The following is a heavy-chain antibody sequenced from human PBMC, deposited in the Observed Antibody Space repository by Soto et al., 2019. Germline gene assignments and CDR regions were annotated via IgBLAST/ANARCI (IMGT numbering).Heavy chain of an antibody. J-gene: IGHJ4*02. CDR3: ARDRVLLWFGELSTAHEFDY. D-gene: IGHD3-10*01. V-gene: IGHV3-21*01. CDR1: GFTFSSYS. Sequence: GGSLRLSCAASGFTFSSYSMSWVRQAPGKGLEWVSSISSSSSYIYYADSVKGRFTISRDNAKNSLYLQMNSLRAEDTAVYYCARDRVLLWFGELSTAHEFDYWGQGTLVTVSS. CDR2: ISSSSSYI.